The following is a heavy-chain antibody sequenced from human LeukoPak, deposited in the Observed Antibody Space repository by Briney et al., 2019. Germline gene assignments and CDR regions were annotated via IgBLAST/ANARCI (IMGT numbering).Heavy chain of an antibody. Sequence: PGGSLRLSCAASGFTFSNYWVHWVRQAPGKGLVWVSCIETNGRSTFYADSVKGRFTISRDNAKNTVYLQMNSLRAEDTAVYYCARDGVGSMPLDYWGQGILVTVSS. CDR1: GFTFSNYW. CDR3: ARDGVGSMPLDY. J-gene: IGHJ4*02. CDR2: IETNGRST. D-gene: IGHD1-26*01. V-gene: IGHV3-74*01.